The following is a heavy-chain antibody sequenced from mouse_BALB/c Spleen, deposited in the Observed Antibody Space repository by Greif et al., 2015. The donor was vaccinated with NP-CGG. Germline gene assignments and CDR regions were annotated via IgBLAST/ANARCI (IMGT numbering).Heavy chain of an antibody. CDR3: AREDYGNPYAMDY. D-gene: IGHD2-1*01. CDR2: IDPSDSET. CDR1: GYTFTSYW. Sequence: QVQLQQSGAELVKPGAPVKLSCKASGYTFTSYWMNWVKQRPGRGLEWIGRIDPSDSETHYNQKFKDKATLTVDKSSSTAYIQLSSLTSEDSAVYYCAREDYGNPYAMDYWGQGTSVTVSS. J-gene: IGHJ4*01. V-gene: IGHV1-69*02.